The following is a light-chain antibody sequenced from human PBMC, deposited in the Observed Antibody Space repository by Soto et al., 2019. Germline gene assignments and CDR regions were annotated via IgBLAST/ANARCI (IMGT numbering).Light chain of an antibody. CDR1: QSVSTY. CDR2: DAS. Sequence: EIVLTQSPATLSLSPGVRATLSCRASQSVSTYLAWYQQKPGQAPRLLIFDASNRATGIPARFSGSGSGTDFTLTISSLESEDFAVYYCQQRSNWPLLTFGGGSKVEIK. V-gene: IGKV3-11*01. CDR3: QQRSNWPLLT. J-gene: IGKJ4*01.